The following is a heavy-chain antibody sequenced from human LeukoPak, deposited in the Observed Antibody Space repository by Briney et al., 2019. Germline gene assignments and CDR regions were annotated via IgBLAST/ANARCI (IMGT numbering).Heavy chain of an antibody. CDR1: GGTFSSYT. CDR2: IIPILGIA. V-gene: IGHV1-69*02. D-gene: IGHD5-12*01. J-gene: IGHJ4*02. CDR3: AIYSGYDSHEAFDY. Sequence: SVKVSCKASGGTFSSYTISWVRQAPGQGLEWMGRIIPILGIANYAQKFQGRVTITADKSTSTAYMELSSLRSEDTAVYYCAIYSGYDSHEAFDYWGQGTLVTVSS.